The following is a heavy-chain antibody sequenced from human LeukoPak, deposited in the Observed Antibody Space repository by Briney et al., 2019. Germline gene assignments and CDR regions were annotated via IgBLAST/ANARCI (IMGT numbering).Heavy chain of an antibody. CDR1: GFPFSNYW. D-gene: IGHD6-13*01. V-gene: IGHV3-74*01. CDR3: ARGYYSSSRFDS. Sequence: GGSLRLSCAASGFPFSNYWMHWVRHAPGKGLVWVSRVNSDGSTTNYADSVKGRFTISRDNAENTLYMRMNSLRPEDTAVYYCARGYYSSSRFDSWGQGTLVTVSS. CDR2: VNSDGSTT. J-gene: IGHJ4*02.